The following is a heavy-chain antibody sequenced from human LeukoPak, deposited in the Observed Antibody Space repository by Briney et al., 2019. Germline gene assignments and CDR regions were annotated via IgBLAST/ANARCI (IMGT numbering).Heavy chain of an antibody. CDR2: ISYDGSNK. CDR1: GFTFSSYG. J-gene: IGHJ6*04. D-gene: IGHD6-13*01. V-gene: IGHV3-30*03. Sequence: GGSLRLSCAASGFTFSSYGMHWVRQAPGKGLEWVAVISYDGSNKYYADSVKGRFTFSRDNSKNTLYLQMTSLRAEDTAVYYCARVNFAAAAMDVWGKGTTVTVSS. CDR3: ARVNFAAAAMDV.